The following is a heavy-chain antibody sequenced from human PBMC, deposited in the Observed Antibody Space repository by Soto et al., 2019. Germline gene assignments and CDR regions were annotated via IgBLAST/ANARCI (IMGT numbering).Heavy chain of an antibody. CDR3: ARDQPPYSGSYYDY. D-gene: IGHD1-26*01. Sequence: GESLKISCAASGFTFSSYSMNWVRQAPGKGLEWVSSISSSSSYIYYADSVKGRFTISRDNAKNSLYLQMNSLRAEDTAVYYCARDQPPYSGSYYDYWGQGTLVTVSS. J-gene: IGHJ4*02. V-gene: IGHV3-21*01. CDR1: GFTFSSYS. CDR2: ISSSSSYI.